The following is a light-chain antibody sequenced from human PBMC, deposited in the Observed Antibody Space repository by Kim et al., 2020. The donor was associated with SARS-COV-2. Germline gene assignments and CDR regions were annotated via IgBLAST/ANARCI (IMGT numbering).Light chain of an antibody. J-gene: IGKJ4*01. CDR2: GAS. Sequence: GDRATLSSRASQSVSSSYLAWYQQKPGQAPRLLIYGASSRATGIPDRFSGSGSGTDFTLNISRLEPEDFAVYYCQQYGSSPPALTFGGGTKVDIK. CDR3: QQYGSSPPALT. CDR1: QSVSSSY. V-gene: IGKV3-20*01.